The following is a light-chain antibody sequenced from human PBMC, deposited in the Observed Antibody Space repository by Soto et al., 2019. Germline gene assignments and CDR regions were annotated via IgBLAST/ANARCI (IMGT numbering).Light chain of an antibody. CDR1: QSVSSN. Sequence: IVITQSPSALSVSQGERATLSCRASQSVSSNLAWYQQKPGQAPRLLIYGASTRATGIPARFSGSGSGTEFTLTISSLQSEDFAVYYCQQYNNWPRTFGQGTKV. J-gene: IGKJ1*01. CDR3: QQYNNWPRT. V-gene: IGKV3-15*01. CDR2: GAS.